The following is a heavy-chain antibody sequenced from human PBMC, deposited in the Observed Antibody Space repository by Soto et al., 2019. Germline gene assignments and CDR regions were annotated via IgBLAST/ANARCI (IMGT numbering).Heavy chain of an antibody. V-gene: IGHV3-53*01. D-gene: IGHD1-26*01. CDR2: IYSGGYT. Sequence: EVQLVESGGGLIQPGGSLRLSCAVSGFTVSNNYMSWVRQAPGKGLEGVSVIYSGGYTAYGDSVKGRFTISRDNSKTPLYLQRNTLRADAAAVFYWAPDRGGVGYWGQGTLVTVSS. CDR3: APDRGGVGY. J-gene: IGHJ4*02. CDR1: GFTVSNNY.